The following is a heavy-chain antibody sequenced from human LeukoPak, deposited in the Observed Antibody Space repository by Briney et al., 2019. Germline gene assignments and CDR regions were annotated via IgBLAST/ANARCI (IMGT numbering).Heavy chain of an antibody. CDR3: ARDSSDILTGPTPFDY. CDR1: GFTFSSYE. CDR2: ISSDGVTK. V-gene: IGHV3-48*03. D-gene: IGHD3-9*01. Sequence: PGGSLRLSCAASGFTFSSYEMNWVRQAPGKGLEWVSYISSDGVTKYYADSVKGRFTISRDNAKKSLYLQMSSLRAEDTAVYYCARDSSDILTGPTPFDYWGQGTLVTVSS. J-gene: IGHJ4*02.